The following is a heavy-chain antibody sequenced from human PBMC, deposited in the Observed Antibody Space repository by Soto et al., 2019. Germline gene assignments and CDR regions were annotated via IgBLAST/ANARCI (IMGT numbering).Heavy chain of an antibody. Sequence: QVQLQQWGAGLLKPSETLSLTCAVYGGSFSGYYWSWIRQPPGKGLEWIGEINPSGSTNYNPSLKSRVTISVDTSKNQFSLTLSSVTAADTAVYYCGRVTGLYYYVMDVWGQGTTVTVSS. V-gene: IGHV4-34*01. CDR1: GGSFSGYY. J-gene: IGHJ6*01. CDR2: INPSGST. CDR3: GRVTGLYYYVMDV.